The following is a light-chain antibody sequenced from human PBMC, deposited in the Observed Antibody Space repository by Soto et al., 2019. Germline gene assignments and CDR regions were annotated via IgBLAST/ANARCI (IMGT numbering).Light chain of an antibody. CDR2: DAS. CDR1: QSISSY. Sequence: IPMTQSPSSVSACVGDRVTITCRASQSISSYLNWYQQKPGKAPKLLIYDASSLESGVPSRFSGSGSGTEFTLTISSLQPDDFATYYCQQLFDSPITFGQGTRLEIK. J-gene: IGKJ5*01. CDR3: QQLFDSPIT. V-gene: IGKV1-39*01.